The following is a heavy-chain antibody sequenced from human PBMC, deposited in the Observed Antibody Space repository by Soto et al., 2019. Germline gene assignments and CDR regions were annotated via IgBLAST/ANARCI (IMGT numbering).Heavy chain of an antibody. Sequence: PSETLSLTCTVSGGSISSYYWSWIRQPPGKGLEWIGYIYYSGSTNYNPSLKSRVTISVDTSKNQFSLKLSSVTAADTAVYYCARVCLVLGECNYYYFLDVWGKGSTVPVSS. D-gene: IGHD3-16*01. CDR1: GGSISSYY. V-gene: IGHV4-59*01. CDR2: IYYSGST. CDR3: ARVCLVLGECNYYYFLDV. J-gene: IGHJ6*03.